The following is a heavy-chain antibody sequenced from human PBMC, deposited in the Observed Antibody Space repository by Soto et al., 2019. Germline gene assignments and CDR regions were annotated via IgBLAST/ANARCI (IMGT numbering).Heavy chain of an antibody. J-gene: IGHJ5*02. CDR2: IYWDADT. V-gene: IGHV2-5*02. CDR3: AHSSLHYKIWFDP. Sequence: QITLKESGPTVVKPKQTLTLTCTFSGFALSSDGVGVGWIRQPPGKAPEWLAVIYWDADTRYSPSLKSRLTSTKDTSKNQVVLTMTTMDPVDTATYYCAHSSLHYKIWFDPWGQGTLVTVSS. CDR1: GFALSSDGVG. D-gene: IGHD4-4*01.